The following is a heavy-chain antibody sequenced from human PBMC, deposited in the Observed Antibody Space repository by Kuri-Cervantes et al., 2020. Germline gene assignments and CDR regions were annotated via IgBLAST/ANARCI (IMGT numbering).Heavy chain of an antibody. D-gene: IGHD1-26*01. CDR2: ISWNSGST. Sequence: SLKISCAASGFTFDDYAMHWVRQAPGKGLEWVSGISWNSGSTGYADSVKGRFTISRDNAKNSLYLQMNSLRAEDTALYYCAKDLWGVGATTVEWGQGTLVTVSS. CDR3: AKDLWGVGATTVE. J-gene: IGHJ4*02. CDR1: GFTFDDYA. V-gene: IGHV3-9*01.